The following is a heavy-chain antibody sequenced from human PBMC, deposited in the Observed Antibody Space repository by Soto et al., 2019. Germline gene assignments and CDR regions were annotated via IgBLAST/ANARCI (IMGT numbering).Heavy chain of an antibody. Sequence: SETLSLTCAVSSGSINNYYWTWIRQPPGKGLEWIGYIYYSGTTNYNPSLKSRVTISVDTSKKQFSLKLSSVTAADTAVYYCARGTMSSGYHFDYWDQGTLVTVSS. V-gene: IGHV4-59*08. CDR1: SGSINNYY. D-gene: IGHD1-1*01. CDR2: IYYSGTT. CDR3: ARGTMSSGYHFDY. J-gene: IGHJ4*02.